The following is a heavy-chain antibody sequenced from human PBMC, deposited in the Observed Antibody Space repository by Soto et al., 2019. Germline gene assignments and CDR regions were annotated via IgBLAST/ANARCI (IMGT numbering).Heavy chain of an antibody. V-gene: IGHV5-51*01. CDR2: IYPGDSDT. Sequence: GESLKISCKGSGYSFTSYWIGWVRQMPGKGLEWMGIIYPGDSDTRYSPSFQGQVTISADKSISTAYLQWSSLKASDTAMYYCARSGITMVRGVNYGMDVWGQGTTVTVSS. CDR3: ARSGITMVRGVNYGMDV. J-gene: IGHJ6*02. CDR1: GYSFTSYW. D-gene: IGHD3-10*01.